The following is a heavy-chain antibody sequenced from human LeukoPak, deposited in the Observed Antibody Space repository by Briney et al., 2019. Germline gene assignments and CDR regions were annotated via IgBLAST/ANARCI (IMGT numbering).Heavy chain of an antibody. CDR1: GDSITGSSYY. J-gene: IGHJ4*02. CDR2: MYYSGST. Sequence: SETLSLTCTVSGDSITGSSYYWGWLRQPPGKGLEWIGSMYYSGSTYSNPSLKSRVTISADTSKNQFSLKLKSVTAADTAVYYCARQYYDSTGYYYFDYWGQGTLVTVSS. CDR3: ARQYYDSTGYYYFDY. V-gene: IGHV4-39*01. D-gene: IGHD3-22*01.